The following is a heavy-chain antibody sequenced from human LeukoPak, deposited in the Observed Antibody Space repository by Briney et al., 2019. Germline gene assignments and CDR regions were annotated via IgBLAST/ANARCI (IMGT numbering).Heavy chain of an antibody. J-gene: IGHJ4*02. V-gene: IGHV4-34*01. D-gene: IGHD6-6*01. CDR2: INHSGST. CDR3: ATDATFEYSSSSWYFDY. Sequence: SETLSLTCAVYGGSFSGYYWSWIRQPPGKGLEWIGEINHSGSTNYNPSLKSRVTISVDTSKNQFSLKLSSVTAADTAVYYCATDATFEYSSSSWYFDYWGQGTLVTVSS. CDR1: GGSFSGYY.